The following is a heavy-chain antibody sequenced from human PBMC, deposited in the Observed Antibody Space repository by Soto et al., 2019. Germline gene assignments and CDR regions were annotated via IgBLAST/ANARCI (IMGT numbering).Heavy chain of an antibody. CDR2: LSSSKTYI. CDR1: GFSFSSYS. V-gene: IGHV3-48*02. D-gene: IGHD6-19*01. Sequence: EVQLVESGGDLVQPGQSLRLSCAASGFSFSSYSMNWVRQAPGKGLEWISYLSSSKTYIWYADSVKGRFTISRDNAKNSLSLQMNCLRDEDTALYYCVRDSGWAFDIWGLGTMVTVSS. J-gene: IGHJ3*02. CDR3: VRDSGWAFDI.